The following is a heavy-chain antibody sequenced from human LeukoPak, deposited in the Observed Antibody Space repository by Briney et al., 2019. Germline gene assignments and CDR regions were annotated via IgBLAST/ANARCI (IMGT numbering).Heavy chain of an antibody. Sequence: ASAKVSCKASGYTFTSYAMHWGRQAPGQGLEWMGWINAGDGSRRYSQEVQGKVPITRDTAASTAYMELSSLRSEDMAVYYCARATWGPNPTYSSGWYRSAFDIWGQGTMVTISS. J-gene: IGHJ3*02. CDR1: GYTFTSYA. CDR3: ARATWGPNPTYSSGWYRSAFDI. D-gene: IGHD6-19*01. CDR2: INAGDGSR. V-gene: IGHV1-3*03.